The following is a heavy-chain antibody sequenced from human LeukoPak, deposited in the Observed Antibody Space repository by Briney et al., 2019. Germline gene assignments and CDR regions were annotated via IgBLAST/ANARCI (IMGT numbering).Heavy chain of an antibody. CDR1: GFTFSSYA. D-gene: IGHD1-1*01. J-gene: IGHJ4*02. V-gene: IGHV4-4*07. CDR2: IYTSGST. Sequence: GSLRLSCAASGFTFSSYAMSWIRQPAGKGLEWIGRIYTSGSTNYNPSLKSRVTISVDTSKNQFSLKLNSVTAADTAVYYCARDTKNWGQGTLVTVSS. CDR3: ARDTKN.